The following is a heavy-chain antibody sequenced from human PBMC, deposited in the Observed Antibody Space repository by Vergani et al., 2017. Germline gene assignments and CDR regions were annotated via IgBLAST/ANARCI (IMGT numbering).Heavy chain of an antibody. V-gene: IGHV4-38-2*01. D-gene: IGHD3-16*02. Sequence: QVQLQESGPGLVKPSETLSLTCAVSGYSISSGYYWGWIRQPPGKGLEWIGEINHSGSTNYNPSLKSRVTISVDTSKNQFSLKLSSVTAADTAVYYCARVEGYYDYVWGSYRPRGFDYWGQGTLVTVSS. CDR2: INHSGST. CDR1: GYSISSGYY. CDR3: ARVEGYYDYVWGSYRPRGFDY. J-gene: IGHJ4*02.